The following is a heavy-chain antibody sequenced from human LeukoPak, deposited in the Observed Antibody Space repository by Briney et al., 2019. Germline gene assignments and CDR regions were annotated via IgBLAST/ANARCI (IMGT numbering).Heavy chain of an antibody. D-gene: IGHD3-22*01. J-gene: IGHJ4*02. CDR2: IYYSGST. CDR1: GGSISSSTYY. V-gene: IGHV4-39*01. Sequence: SETLSLTCTVSGGSISSSTYYWGWIRQPPGKGLEWIGNIYYSGSTYSNPSLKSRVTISVDTSKNQFSLKLSSVTAADTAVYYRARLYDSSGRKVDYWGQGILVTVSS. CDR3: ARLYDSSGRKVDY.